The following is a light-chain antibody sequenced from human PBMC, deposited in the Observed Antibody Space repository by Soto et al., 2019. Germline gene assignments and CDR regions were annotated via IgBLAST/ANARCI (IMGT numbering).Light chain of an antibody. CDR2: GAS. V-gene: IGKV3-20*01. CDR1: QTIRSTY. Sequence: DIVLTQSPGTLSLSPGERVTLSCRASQTIRSTYFAWYQQKPGQAPRLLIYGASSRATGIPVRFSGTGSGTDFALTISGLEPEDSAVYYCQQYGSSLITFGRGTRLEIK. J-gene: IGKJ5*01. CDR3: QQYGSSLIT.